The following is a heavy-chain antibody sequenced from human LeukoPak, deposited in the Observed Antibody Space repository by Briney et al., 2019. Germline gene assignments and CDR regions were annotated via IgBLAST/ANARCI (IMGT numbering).Heavy chain of an antibody. Sequence: ASVKLSCKASGYTFTGYYMHWVRQSPGQGLELMGWTNPNSGGTNYAQKFQGRVTMTRDTSISTAYMELSRLRSDDTAVYYCARDRYSSSWYIRWGQGTLVTVSS. D-gene: IGHD6-13*01. J-gene: IGHJ4*02. CDR3: ARDRYSSSWYIR. CDR2: TNPNSGGT. V-gene: IGHV1-2*02. CDR1: GYTFTGYY.